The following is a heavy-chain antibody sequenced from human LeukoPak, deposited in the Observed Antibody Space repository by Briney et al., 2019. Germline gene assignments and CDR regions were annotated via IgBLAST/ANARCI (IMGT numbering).Heavy chain of an antibody. CDR2: ISYDGSNK. Sequence: PGRSLRLSCVASGFTFSNFAMHWVRQAPGEGLEWVAVISYDGSNKEYADAGKSRFTISRDNSKNTLYLQMNSLTPEDTAVYYCVRGITCDYWGQGTLVTVSS. V-gene: IGHV3-30-3*01. CDR3: VRGITCDY. J-gene: IGHJ4*02. CDR1: GFTFSNFA. D-gene: IGHD5-24*01.